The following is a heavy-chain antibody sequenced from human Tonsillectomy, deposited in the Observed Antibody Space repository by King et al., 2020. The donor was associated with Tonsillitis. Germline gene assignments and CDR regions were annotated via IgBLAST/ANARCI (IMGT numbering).Heavy chain of an antibody. Sequence: QLVQSGAEVKKPGSSVKVSCKASGGTFSRYAISWVRQAPGQGLEWMGGIIPIFRTAKYAQKFQGRVTITADESTSTAYMGLSSLRSEDTAVCYCARGVXYNDXTGXXRGMDVWGXGTTXT. D-gene: IGHD3-22*01. CDR2: IIPIFRTA. CDR1: GGTFSRYA. CDR3: ARGVXYNDXTGXXRGMDV. J-gene: IGHJ6*02. V-gene: IGHV1-69*01.